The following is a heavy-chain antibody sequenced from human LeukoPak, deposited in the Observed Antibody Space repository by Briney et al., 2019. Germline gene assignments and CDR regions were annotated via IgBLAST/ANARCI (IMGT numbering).Heavy chain of an antibody. CDR3: TRRLDGSGSSGCFDY. J-gene: IGHJ4*02. Sequence: QPGGSLTLSCAASGFTFSDSALHWVRQASGKGLEWVGRIRNKANSYATAYAASVKGRFTISRDDSKNTAYLQMNSLKTEDTAMYYCTRRLDGSGSSGCFDYWGQGTLVTVSS. D-gene: IGHD3-10*01. CDR2: IRNKANSYAT. V-gene: IGHV3-73*01. CDR1: GFTFSDSA.